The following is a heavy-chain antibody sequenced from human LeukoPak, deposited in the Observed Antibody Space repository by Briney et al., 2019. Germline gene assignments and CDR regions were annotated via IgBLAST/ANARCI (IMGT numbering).Heavy chain of an antibody. J-gene: IGHJ4*02. CDR2: ISYDGSNK. CDR1: GFTFSSYA. CDR3: ASMIAAAGNY. V-gene: IGHV3-30*04. Sequence: PGGSLRLSCAASGFTFSSYAMHWLRQAPGKGLEWVAVISYDGSNKYYADSVKGRFTISRDNSKNTLYLQMNSLRAEDTAVYYCASMIAAAGNYWGQGTLATVSS. D-gene: IGHD6-13*01.